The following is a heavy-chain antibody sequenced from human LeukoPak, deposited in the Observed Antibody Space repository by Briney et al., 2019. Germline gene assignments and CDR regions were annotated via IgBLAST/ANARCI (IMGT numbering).Heavy chain of an antibody. CDR3: AREGLYYYDSSGTVDY. V-gene: IGHV4-38-2*02. CDR1: GYSISSGYY. D-gene: IGHD3-22*01. J-gene: IGHJ4*02. Sequence: SETLSLTCTVSGYSISSGYYWGWIRQPPGKGLEWIGSIYHSGSTYYNPSLKSRVTISVDTSKNQFSLKLSSVTAADTAVYYCAREGLYYYDSSGTVDYWGQGTLVTVSS. CDR2: IYHSGST.